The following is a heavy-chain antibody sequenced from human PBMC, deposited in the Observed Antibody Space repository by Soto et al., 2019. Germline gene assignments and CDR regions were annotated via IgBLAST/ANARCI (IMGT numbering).Heavy chain of an antibody. CDR2: ISAYNGNT. D-gene: IGHD2-15*01. CDR3: ARVIVVVVAATSHNWFDP. CDR1: GYTFTSYG. Sequence: ASVKVSCKASGYTFTSYGISWVRQAPGQGLEWMGWISAYNGNTNYAQKLQGRVTMTTDTSTSTAYMELRSLGSDDTAVYYCARVIVVVVAATSHNWFDPWGQGTLVTVSS. V-gene: IGHV1-18*01. J-gene: IGHJ5*02.